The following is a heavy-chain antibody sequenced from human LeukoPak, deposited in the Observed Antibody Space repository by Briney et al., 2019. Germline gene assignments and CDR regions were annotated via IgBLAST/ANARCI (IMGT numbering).Heavy chain of an antibody. V-gene: IGHV1-18*01. Sequence: GASVKASCKASGYTFTSYGISWVRQAPGQGLEWMGWISAYNGNTNYAQKLQGRVTMTTDTSTSTAYMELRSLRSDDTAVYYCARDGSRPLVEAAIGQLLANWGQGTLVTVSS. CDR3: ARDGSRPLVEAAIGQLLAN. CDR1: GYTFTSYG. J-gene: IGHJ4*02. CDR2: ISAYNGNT. D-gene: IGHD2-15*01.